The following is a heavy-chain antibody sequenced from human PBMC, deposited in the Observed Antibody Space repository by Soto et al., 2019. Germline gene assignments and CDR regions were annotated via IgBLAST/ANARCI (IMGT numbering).Heavy chain of an antibody. CDR3: AADSSSPY. J-gene: IGHJ4*01. V-gene: IGHV3-48*01. CDR2: INETGSPR. Sequence: PGGSLRLSCVVSGFTFSIYNMNWVRQAPGKGLEWVSFINETGSPRYYADSVKGRFTISRDNAKNSLYLQMNSLRAEDTAVYYCAADSSSPYWGQGTLVTVSS. CDR1: GFTFSIYN. D-gene: IGHD6-6*01.